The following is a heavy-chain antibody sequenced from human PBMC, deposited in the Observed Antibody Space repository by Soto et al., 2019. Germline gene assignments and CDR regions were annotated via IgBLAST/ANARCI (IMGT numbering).Heavy chain of an antibody. D-gene: IGHD1-26*01. Sequence: EVQLVESGGGLVQPGGSLRLSCAASGFTVSTNYMTWVRQAPGKGLEWVSVMFYGGSTYYAASVKGRFTISRDDSKNTLDLQMTSLRAEDTAVYDCATTGMGLTLYYYYHGMDVWGQGTTVTVSS. V-gene: IGHV3-66*01. CDR1: GFTVSTNY. CDR3: ATTGMGLTLYYYYHGMDV. J-gene: IGHJ6*02. CDR2: MFYGGST.